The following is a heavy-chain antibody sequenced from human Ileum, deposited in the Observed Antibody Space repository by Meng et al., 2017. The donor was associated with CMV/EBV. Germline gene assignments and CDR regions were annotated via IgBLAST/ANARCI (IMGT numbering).Heavy chain of an antibody. V-gene: IGHV3-21*01. CDR3: ARVLGRAPGAYYFDY. J-gene: IGHJ4*02. CDR1: GFSLSNYS. D-gene: IGHD1-14*01. CDR2: ITSSSSYI. Sequence: SGFSLSNYSMNWVRQAPGKGLEWVSSITSSSSYIYYADSVRGRFTLSRDNAKNSLYLQMSSLRAEDTAVYYCARVLGRAPGAYYFDYWGQGTLVTVSS.